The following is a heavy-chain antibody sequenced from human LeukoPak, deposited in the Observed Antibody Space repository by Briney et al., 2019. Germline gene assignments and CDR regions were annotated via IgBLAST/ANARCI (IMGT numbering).Heavy chain of an antibody. D-gene: IGHD2-15*01. V-gene: IGHV4-34*01. CDR1: GGSFSGYY. CDR3: ARALRIVVVVAATRTSPGGWLDP. Sequence: SETLSLTCTVYGGSFSGYYWSWIRQPPGKGLEWIGEINHSGSTNYNPSLKSRVTISVDTSKNQFSLKLSSVTAADTAVYYCARALRIVVVVAATRTSPGGWLDPWGQGTLVTVSS. J-gene: IGHJ5*02. CDR2: INHSGST.